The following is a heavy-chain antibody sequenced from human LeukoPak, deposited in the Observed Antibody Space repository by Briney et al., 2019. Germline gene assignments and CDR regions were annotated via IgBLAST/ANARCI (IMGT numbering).Heavy chain of an antibody. Sequence: PGGSLRLSCASSGFPYSSTSMTWVRQAPGKGLEWVSTISPSGGSTFYADSVKGRFSLFRDNSTNTLFLQMNTLRAADTALYYCSAQPEEVAGDMSSWGPVALVTVSS. CDR3: SAQPEEVAGDMSS. CDR2: ISPSGGST. CDR1: GFPYSSTS. V-gene: IGHV3-23*01. J-gene: IGHJ5*02. D-gene: IGHD6-19*01.